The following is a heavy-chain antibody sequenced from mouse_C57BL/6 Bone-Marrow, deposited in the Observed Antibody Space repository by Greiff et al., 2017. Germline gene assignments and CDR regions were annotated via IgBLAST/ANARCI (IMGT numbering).Heavy chain of an antibody. V-gene: IGHV14-4*01. D-gene: IGHD2-5*01. J-gene: IGHJ4*01. CDR2: IDPENGDT. CDR3: TKAYYSNFPYAMDY. Sequence: EVKLQESGAELVRPGASVKLSCTASGFNIKDDYMHWVKQRPEQGLEWIGWIDPENGDTEYASKFKGKATITADTSSNTAYLQLSSLTSADTAVYYCTKAYYSNFPYAMDYWGQGTSVTVSS. CDR1: GFNIKDDY.